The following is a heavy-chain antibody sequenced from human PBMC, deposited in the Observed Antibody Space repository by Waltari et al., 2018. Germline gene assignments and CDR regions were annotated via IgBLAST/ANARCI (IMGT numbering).Heavy chain of an antibody. Sequence: EVQLVESGGGLVQPGGSLRVSCAGAGFTFSSYWISWVRQAPGKGLEWVANIKEDGSQKYYVASVEGRFTISRDNAENAAYLQMSSLRAEDTAVYYCARPSGNGWFSFWGQGTLVTVSS. J-gene: IGHJ5*01. D-gene: IGHD3-3*01. CDR3: ARPSGNGWFSF. CDR2: IKEDGSQK. V-gene: IGHV3-7*01. CDR1: GFTFSSYW.